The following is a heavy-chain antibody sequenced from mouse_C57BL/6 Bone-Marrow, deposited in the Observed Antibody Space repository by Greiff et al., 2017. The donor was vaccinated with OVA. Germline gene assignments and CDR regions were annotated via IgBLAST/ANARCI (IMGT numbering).Heavy chain of an antibody. CDR1: GFSLTSYG. CDR2: IWSGGST. V-gene: IGHV2-2*01. CDR3: ARLGGGYWYFDV. J-gene: IGHJ1*03. Sequence: VNLVESGPGLVQPSQSLSITCTVSGFSLTSYGVHWVRQSPGKGLEWLGVIWSGGSTDYNAAFISRLSISKDNSKSQVFFKMNSLQADDTAIYYCARLGGGYWYFDVWGTGTTVTVSS. D-gene: IGHD4-1*01.